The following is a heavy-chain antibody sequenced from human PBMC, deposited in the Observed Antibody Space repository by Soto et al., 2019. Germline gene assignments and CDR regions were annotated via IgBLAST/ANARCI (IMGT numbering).Heavy chain of an antibody. CDR2: IIPIFGTA. J-gene: IGHJ5*02. V-gene: IGHV1-69*12. CDR3: ARDHPRGVVAATWFDP. D-gene: IGHD2-15*01. Sequence: QVQLVQSGDEVKKPGSSVKVSCKASGGTFSSYAISWVRRAPGQGLEWMGGIIPIFGTANYAQKFQGRVTITADESTSTAYMELSSLRSEDTAVYYCARDHPRGVVAATWFDPWGQGTLVTVSS. CDR1: GGTFSSYA.